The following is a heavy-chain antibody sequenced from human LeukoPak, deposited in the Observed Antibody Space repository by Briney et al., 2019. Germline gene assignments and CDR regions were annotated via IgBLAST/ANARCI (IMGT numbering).Heavy chain of an antibody. D-gene: IGHD3-10*01. V-gene: IGHV3-23*01. CDR1: GFTFSSYA. Sequence: GGSLRLSCAASGFTFSSYAMSWVRQAPGKGLEWVSGLSDSGGSTHYADSVKGRFTISRDKSKNTLYLQMNSLRAEDTAVYYCARDMGSGSYIPNWFDPWGQGTLVTVSS. CDR2: LSDSGGST. J-gene: IGHJ5*02. CDR3: ARDMGSGSYIPNWFDP.